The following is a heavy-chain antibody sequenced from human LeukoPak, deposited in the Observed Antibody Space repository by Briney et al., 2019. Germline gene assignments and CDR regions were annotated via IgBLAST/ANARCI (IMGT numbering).Heavy chain of an antibody. D-gene: IGHD2-2*01. CDR1: GFTFSSYS. CDR2: ISSDGSTR. CDR3: ARGERGLYCSSTSCYPVL. V-gene: IGHV3-48*01. J-gene: IGHJ4*02. Sequence: GGSLRLSCAASGFTFSSYSMNWVRQAPGRGLEWVSFISSDGSTRYHADSVKGRFAISRDNAKNSLYLQMNTLRAEDTAVYYCARGERGLYCSSTSCYPVLGGQGTLVTVSS.